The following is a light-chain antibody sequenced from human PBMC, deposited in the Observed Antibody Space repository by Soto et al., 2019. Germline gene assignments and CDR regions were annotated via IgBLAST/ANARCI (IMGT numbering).Light chain of an antibody. J-gene: IGKJ5*01. CDR1: QSVGDY. CDR2: DAS. Sequence: EIVLTQSPATLSLSPGERATLSCRASQSVGDYLVWYQQKPGQAPRLLIYDASNRATGIPARFSGSGSGTDFTLTISSLEPEDFALYYCQQRINWPITFGQGTRLDIK. CDR3: QQRINWPIT. V-gene: IGKV3-11*01.